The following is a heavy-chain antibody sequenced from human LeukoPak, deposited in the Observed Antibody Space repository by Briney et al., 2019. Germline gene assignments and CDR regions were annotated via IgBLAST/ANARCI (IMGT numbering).Heavy chain of an antibody. CDR1: GFTFSSYG. D-gene: IGHD6-13*01. J-gene: IGHJ3*02. CDR3: ARFGSDIAAAGTDDAFDI. V-gene: IGHV3-33*08. CDR2: IWYDGSNK. Sequence: GRSLRLSCAASGFTFSSYGMHWVRQAPGKGLEWVAVIWYDGSNKYYADSVKGRFTISRDNSKNTLYLQMNSLRAEDTAVYYCARFGSDIAAAGTDDAFDIWGQGTMVTVSS.